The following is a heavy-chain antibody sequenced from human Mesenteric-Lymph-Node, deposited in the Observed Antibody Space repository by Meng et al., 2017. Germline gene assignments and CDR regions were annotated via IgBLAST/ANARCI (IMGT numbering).Heavy chain of an antibody. D-gene: IGHD2-2*01. CDR3: ARGELLWDY. CDR1: GGSISSGEYF. CDR2: MDYRGST. J-gene: IGHJ4*02. V-gene: IGHV4-30-4*01. Sequence: QGQLQESGPGLVKPSQTLSLTCTVSGGSISSGEYFWSWIRQPPGKGLEWIGYMDYRGSTFYNPSLKSRVTISVDTSKNQFSLKLSSVTAADTAVYFCARGELLWDYWGQGTLVTVFS.